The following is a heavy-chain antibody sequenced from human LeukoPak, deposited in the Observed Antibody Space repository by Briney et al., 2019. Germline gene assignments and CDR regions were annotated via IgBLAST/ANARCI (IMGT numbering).Heavy chain of an antibody. CDR2: ISYDGSNK. D-gene: IGHD3-10*01. CDR3: ARTTYYYGSGFDY. V-gene: IGHV3-30*04. Sequence: GGSLRLSSAASGFTFSSYAMHWVRQAPGKGLEWVAVISYDGSNKYYADSVKGRFTISRDNSKNTLYLQMNSLRAEDTAVYYCARTTYYYGSGFDYWGQGTLVTVSS. CDR1: GFTFSSYA. J-gene: IGHJ4*02.